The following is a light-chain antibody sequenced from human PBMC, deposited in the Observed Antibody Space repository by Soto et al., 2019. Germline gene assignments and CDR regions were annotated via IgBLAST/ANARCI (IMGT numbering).Light chain of an antibody. CDR2: GAS. J-gene: IGKJ1*01. V-gene: IGKV3-15*01. CDR3: QQYNNWPPWT. Sequence: EIVMTQYPATLYVSPGERDTLSCRSSQSVSSNLAWYQQKPGQAPRLLIYGASTRATGIPARFSGSGSGTELTLTISRLQSEDFAVYYCQQYNNWPPWTFGQGTKVEIK. CDR1: QSVSSN.